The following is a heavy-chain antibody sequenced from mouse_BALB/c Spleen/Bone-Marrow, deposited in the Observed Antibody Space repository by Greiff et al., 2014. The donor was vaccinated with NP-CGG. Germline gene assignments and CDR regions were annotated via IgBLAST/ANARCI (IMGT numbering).Heavy chain of an antibody. J-gene: IGHJ2*01. CDR1: GYTFTSQW. V-gene: IGHV1-69*02. D-gene: IGHD2-3*01. CDR2: IYPSESYT. CDR3: TRGDGYYGCAPY. Sequence: QVQLQQSXAELVRPGASVKLSCKASGYTFTSQWINWVKQRPGQGLEWIGNIYPSESYTTYNHNFNDKATMTVVKSSSTAYMQLSSSTSDDSAVYYCTRGDGYYGCAPYWGQGTTLTVSS.